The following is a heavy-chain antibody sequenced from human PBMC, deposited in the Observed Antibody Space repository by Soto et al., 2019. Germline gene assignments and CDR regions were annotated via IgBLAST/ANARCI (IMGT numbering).Heavy chain of an antibody. CDR3: ARGVDYYGSGSQSEQYYYYYYGMDV. CDR2: ISAYNGNT. V-gene: IGHV1-18*01. Sequence: ASVKVSCKASGYTFTSYGISWVRQAPGQGLEWMGWISAYNGNTNYAQKLQGRVTMTTDTSTSTAYMELRSLRSDDTAVYYCARGVDYYGSGSQSEQYYYYYYGMDVWGQGTTVTVSS. J-gene: IGHJ6*02. D-gene: IGHD3-10*01. CDR1: GYTFTSYG.